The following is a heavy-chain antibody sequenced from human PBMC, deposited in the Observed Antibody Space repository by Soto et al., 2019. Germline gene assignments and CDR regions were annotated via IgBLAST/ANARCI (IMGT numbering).Heavy chain of an antibody. CDR3: AKVRASYLSASYFYYGLDV. Sequence: GGSLRLSCAASGFTFSHYVLSWVRQAPGRGLEWVSSISGSGSSVYLADSVRGRFTMSRDLSRNTVSLQMNRLRAEDTAIYYCAKVRASYLSASYFYYGLDVWGQGTTVTVSS. CDR1: GFTFSHYV. J-gene: IGHJ6*02. V-gene: IGHV3-23*01. CDR2: ISGSGSSV. D-gene: IGHD3-10*01.